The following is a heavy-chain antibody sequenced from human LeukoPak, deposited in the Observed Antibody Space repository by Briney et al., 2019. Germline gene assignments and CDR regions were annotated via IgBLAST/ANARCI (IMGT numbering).Heavy chain of an antibody. CDR2: IYSDNT. Sequence: PGGSLRLSCAASGFTFSRFGMSWVRQAPGKGLEWVSFIYSDNTHYSDSVKGRFTISRDNSKNTLYLQMNSLRAEDTAVYYCARRAGAYSHPYDYWGQGTLVTVSS. D-gene: IGHD4/OR15-4a*01. V-gene: IGHV3-53*01. CDR1: GFTFSRFG. J-gene: IGHJ4*02. CDR3: ARRAGAYSHPYDY.